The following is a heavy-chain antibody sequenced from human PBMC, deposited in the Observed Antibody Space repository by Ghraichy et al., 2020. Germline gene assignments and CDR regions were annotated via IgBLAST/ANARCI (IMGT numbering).Heavy chain of an antibody. CDR1: GFTFSSYA. V-gene: IGHV3-23*01. D-gene: IGHD1-26*01. J-gene: IGHJ6*02. CDR2: IRGSGANT. CDR3: AKSLSGSYSHWVYYYYGMDV. Sequence: GQMRLSCAASGFTFSSYAMSWVRQAPGKGLEWVSAIRGSGANTYYADSVKGRFTISRDNSKNTLYLQMNSLRAEDTAVYYCAKSLSGSYSHWVYYYYGMDVWGQGTTVTVSS.